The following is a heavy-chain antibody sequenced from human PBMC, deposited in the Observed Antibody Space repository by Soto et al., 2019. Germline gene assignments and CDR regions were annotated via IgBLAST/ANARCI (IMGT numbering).Heavy chain of an antibody. D-gene: IGHD2-2*01. CDR3: ARRGIVVVPAASGWFDP. CDR1: GGSISSSSYY. Sequence: SETLSLTCTVSGGSISSSSYYWGWIRQPPGKGLEWIGSIYYSGSTYYNPSLKSRVTISVDTSKNQFSLKLSSVTAADTAVYYCARRGIVVVPAASGWFDPWGQGTLVTVSS. V-gene: IGHV4-39*01. CDR2: IYYSGST. J-gene: IGHJ5*02.